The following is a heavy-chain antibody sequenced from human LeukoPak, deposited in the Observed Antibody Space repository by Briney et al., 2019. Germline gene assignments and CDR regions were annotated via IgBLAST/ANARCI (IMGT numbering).Heavy chain of an antibody. V-gene: IGHV1-24*01. CDR2: FDHGDAET. Sequence: ASVKASCKVSGYTLTELSMHWVRQAPGKGLEWMGNFDHGDAETIYAQKFQGRLTMTEDRSTDTAYMELSSLRSEDTAVYYCATGKRSNDAFDIWGQGTLVTVSS. CDR3: ATGKRSNDAFDI. J-gene: IGHJ3*02. CDR1: GYTLTELS. D-gene: IGHD1-1*01.